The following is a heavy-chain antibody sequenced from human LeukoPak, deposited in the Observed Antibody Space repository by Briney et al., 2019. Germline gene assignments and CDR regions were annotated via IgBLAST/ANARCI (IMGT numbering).Heavy chain of an antibody. V-gene: IGHV3-7*01. D-gene: IGHD5-12*01. Sequence: GGSLRLSCAASGFSFSNYWMSWVRQAPVKGLEWVASIKQDGSEKHCVDSVKGRFTISKDNAKNALYLQMSSLRAEDTAVYYCAREARATFDYWGQGTVVTVSS. CDR2: IKQDGSEK. J-gene: IGHJ4*02. CDR1: GFSFSNYW. CDR3: AREARATFDY.